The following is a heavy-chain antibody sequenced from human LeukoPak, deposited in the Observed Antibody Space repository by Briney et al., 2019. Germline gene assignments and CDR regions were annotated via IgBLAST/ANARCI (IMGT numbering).Heavy chain of an antibody. CDR3: AELSITMIGGV. Sequence: GGSLRLSCAASGFTFSSYEMNWVRQAPGKGLEWVSYISSSGSTIYYADSVKGRFTISRDNAKNSLYLQMNSLRAGDTAVYYCAELSITMIGGVWGKGTTVTISS. V-gene: IGHV3-48*03. J-gene: IGHJ6*04. CDR1: GFTFSSYE. D-gene: IGHD3-10*02. CDR2: ISSSGSTI.